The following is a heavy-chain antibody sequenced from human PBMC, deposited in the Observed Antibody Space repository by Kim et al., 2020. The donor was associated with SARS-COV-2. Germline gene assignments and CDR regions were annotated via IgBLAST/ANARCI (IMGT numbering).Heavy chain of an antibody. V-gene: IGHV3-23*01. J-gene: IGHJ6*02. CDR1: GFTFSSYA. D-gene: IGHD3-22*01. CDR3: AKVRVTMIVVVITTYYYYGMDV. Sequence: GGSLRLSCAASGFTFSSYAMSWVRQAPGKGLEWVSAISGSGGSTYYADSVKGRFTISRDNSKNTLYLQMNSLRAEDTAVYYCAKVRVTMIVVVITTYYYYGMDVWAKGPRSPSP. CDR2: ISGSGGST.